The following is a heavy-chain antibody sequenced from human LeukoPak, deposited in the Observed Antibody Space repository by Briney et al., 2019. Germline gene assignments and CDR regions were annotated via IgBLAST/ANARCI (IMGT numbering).Heavy chain of an antibody. J-gene: IGHJ5*02. Sequence: GGSLRLSCTASGFTFGDYAMSWFRQAPGKGLEWVGFIRSKAYGGTTEYAASVKGRFTISRDDSKSIAYLQMNSPKTEDAAVYYCTRDAALDDYGDYEGFDPWGQGTLVTVSS. CDR2: IRSKAYGGTT. CDR1: GFTFGDYA. CDR3: TRDAALDDYGDYEGFDP. D-gene: IGHD4-17*01. V-gene: IGHV3-49*03.